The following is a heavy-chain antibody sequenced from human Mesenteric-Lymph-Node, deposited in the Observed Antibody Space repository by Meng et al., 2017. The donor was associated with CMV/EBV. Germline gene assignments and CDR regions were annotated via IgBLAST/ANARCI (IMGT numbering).Heavy chain of an antibody. Sequence: SETLSLTCSVSGGSISTYYWSWIRQPPGKGLEWIGYIYYSGSTKYNPSLKTRVTISVDTSKNQFSLNLSSVTAADTAVYYCARDLGGSYQHWGQGTLVTVSS. V-gene: IGHV4-59*01. J-gene: IGHJ1*01. CDR3: ARDLGGSYQH. CDR2: IYYSGST. CDR1: GGSISTYY. D-gene: IGHD3-10*01.